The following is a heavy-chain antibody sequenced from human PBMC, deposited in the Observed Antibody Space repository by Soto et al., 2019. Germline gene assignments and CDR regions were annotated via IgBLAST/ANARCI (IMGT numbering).Heavy chain of an antibody. V-gene: IGHV6-1*01. CDR1: GDSVSSNSAA. CDR3: ARELPAGGVIVMGAFDI. J-gene: IGHJ3*02. D-gene: IGHD3-16*02. Sequence: PSQTLSLTCAISGDSVSSNSAAWNWIRQSPSRGLEWLGRTYYRSKWYNDYAVSVKSRITINPDTSKNQFSLQLNSVTPEDTAVYYCARELPAGGVIVMGAFDIWGQGTRVTVAS. CDR2: TYYRSKWYN.